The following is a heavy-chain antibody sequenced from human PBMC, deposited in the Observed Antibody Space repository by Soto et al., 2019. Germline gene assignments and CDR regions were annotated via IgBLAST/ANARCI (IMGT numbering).Heavy chain of an antibody. J-gene: IGHJ6*03. CDR3: AREVSGSSLFYYYYYMDV. D-gene: IGHD6-6*01. CDR2: ISAYNGNT. V-gene: IGHV1-18*01. Sequence: ASVKVSCKASGYTFTSYGISWVRQAPGQGLEWMGWISAYNGNTNYAQKLQGRVTMTTDTSTSTAYMELRSLRSDDTAVYYCAREVSGSSLFYYYYYMDVWGKGTTVTV. CDR1: GYTFTSYG.